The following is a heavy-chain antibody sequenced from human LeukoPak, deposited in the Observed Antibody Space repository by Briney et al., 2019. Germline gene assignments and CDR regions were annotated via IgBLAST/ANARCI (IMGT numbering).Heavy chain of an antibody. CDR3: AKLPINSLGSYGSGSYRFDP. CDR2: ISGTGSST. J-gene: IGHJ5*02. D-gene: IGHD3-10*01. CDR1: GFTFSSYA. Sequence: PGGSLRLSCAASGFTFSSYAMSWVRQAPGKGLEWVSGISGTGSSTYYTVSVQGRFTTSRVNYKNTLYLPMNSLRAEDTALYYWAKLPINSLGSYGSGSYRFDPWGQGTLVTVSS. V-gene: IGHV3-23*01.